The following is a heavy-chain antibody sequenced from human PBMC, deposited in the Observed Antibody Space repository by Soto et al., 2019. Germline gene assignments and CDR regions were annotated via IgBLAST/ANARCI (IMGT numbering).Heavy chain of an antibody. D-gene: IGHD5-18*01. V-gene: IGHV3-9*01. CDR2: ISWNSGSI. CDR3: VRGYSYAIRHYFDD. J-gene: IGHJ4*02. CDR1: GFTFDDYA. Sequence: EVQLVESGGGLVQLGRSLRLSCAASGFTFDDYAMHWVRQAPGKGLEWVSGISWNSGSIDYADFVKGRFTISRDSAKNSLYLQMNSLRVEDTALYYCVRGYSYAIRHYFDDWGQGTLVTVSS.